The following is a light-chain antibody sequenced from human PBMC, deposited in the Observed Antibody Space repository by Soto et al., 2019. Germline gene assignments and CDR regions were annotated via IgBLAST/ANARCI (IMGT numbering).Light chain of an antibody. V-gene: IGLV2-14*01. CDR2: DVS. Sequence: QSVLTQPASVSGSPGQSITISCTGTSSDVGGYNYVSWYQQHPGKAPKLTIYDVSNRPSGVSNRLSGSKSGNTASLTISGLQAEDDADYYCSSYTSSSTLVVFGGGTKLTVL. J-gene: IGLJ2*01. CDR1: SSDVGGYNY. CDR3: SSYTSSSTLVV.